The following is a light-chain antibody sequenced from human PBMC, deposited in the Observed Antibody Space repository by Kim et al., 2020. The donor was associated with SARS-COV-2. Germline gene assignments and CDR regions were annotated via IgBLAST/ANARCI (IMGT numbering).Light chain of an antibody. CDR3: QQRSNWPYT. Sequence: EIVLTQSPATLSLSPGERATLSCRASQSVSSYLAWYQQKPGQAPRLLIYDASSRATGIPARFSGSGSGAGFTLTIGSLEPEDFAVYYWQQRSNWPYTFGQGNKLEI. V-gene: IGKV3-11*01. CDR2: DAS. CDR1: QSVSSY. J-gene: IGKJ2*01.